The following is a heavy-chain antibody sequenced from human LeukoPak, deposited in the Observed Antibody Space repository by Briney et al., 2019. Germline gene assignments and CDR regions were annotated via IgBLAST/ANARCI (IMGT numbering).Heavy chain of an antibody. V-gene: IGHV4-59*01. J-gene: IGHJ5*02. CDR3: ARESGSYLWRSWLNP. CDR2: IYYSRNT. Sequence: SETLSLTCSVSGGSISVYYWSWIRQPPGKGLEWIGYIYYSRNTNYNPSLKSRVTISVDTSKNQFSLKLNSVTAADTAVYYCARESGSYLWRSWLNPWGQGTLVTVSS. D-gene: IGHD3-16*01. CDR1: GGSISVYY.